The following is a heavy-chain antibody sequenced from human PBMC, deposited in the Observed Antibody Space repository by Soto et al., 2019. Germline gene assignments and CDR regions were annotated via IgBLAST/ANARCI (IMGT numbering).Heavy chain of an antibody. V-gene: IGHV2-70*01. CDR2: IDWDDDK. CDR3: ARIRYYGSGSYGWFDP. D-gene: IGHD3-10*01. J-gene: IGHJ5*02. Sequence: SGPTLVNPTQTLTLTCTFSGFSLSTSGMCVSWIRQPPGKALEWLALIDWDDDKYYGTSLKTRLTISKDTSKNQVVLTMTNMDPVDTATYYCARIRYYGSGSYGWFDPWGQGTLVTVSS. CDR1: GFSLSTSGMC.